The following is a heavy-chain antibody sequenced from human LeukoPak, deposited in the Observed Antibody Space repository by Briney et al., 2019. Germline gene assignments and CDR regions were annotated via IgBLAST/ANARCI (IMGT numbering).Heavy chain of an antibody. CDR1: GGSFSGYY. D-gene: IGHD6-25*01. V-gene: IGHV4-34*01. CDR3: ARLDSSGWNPLGY. Sequence: SETLSLTCAVYGGSFSGYYWSWIRQPPGKGLEGIGEINHSGSTNYNPSLKSRVTISVDTSKNQFSLKLSSVTAADTAVYYCARLDSSGWNPLGYWGQGTLVTVSS. J-gene: IGHJ4*02. CDR2: INHSGST.